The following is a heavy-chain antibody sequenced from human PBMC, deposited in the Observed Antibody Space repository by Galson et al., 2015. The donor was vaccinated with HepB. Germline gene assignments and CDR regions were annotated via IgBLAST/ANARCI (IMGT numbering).Heavy chain of an antibody. V-gene: IGHV1-8*01. J-gene: IGHJ4*02. CDR2: MNPYNGDT. Sequence: SVKVSCKASGYSFTDYDINWVRQAPGQGLEWMGWMNPYNGDTGYAQNFQGRVTMTRSTSTTTAYMELRSLRSEDTAVCYCARSDTIFGVAPPDYWGQGTLVTVAS. CDR1: GYSFTDYD. D-gene: IGHD3-3*01. CDR3: ARSDTIFGVAPPDY.